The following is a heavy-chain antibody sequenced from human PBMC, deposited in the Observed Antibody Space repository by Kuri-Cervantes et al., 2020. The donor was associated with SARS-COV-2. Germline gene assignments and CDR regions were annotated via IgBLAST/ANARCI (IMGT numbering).Heavy chain of an antibody. J-gene: IGHJ4*02. D-gene: IGHD5-12*01. CDR3: ARGGGAVLTGYPGYDVDYYFEY. CDR2: IYYSGST. CDR1: GGSISSSSYY. V-gene: IGHV4-39*01. Sequence: GSLRLSCTVSGGSISSSSYYWGWIRQPPGKGLEWIGSIYYSGSTYYNPSLKSRVTISVDTSKNQFSLKLSSVTAADTALYFCARGGGAVLTGYPGYDVDYYFEYWGQGSLVTVSS.